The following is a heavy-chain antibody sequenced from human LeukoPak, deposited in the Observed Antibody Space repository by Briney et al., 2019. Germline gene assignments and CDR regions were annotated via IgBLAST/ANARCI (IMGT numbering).Heavy chain of an antibody. CDR1: GFTFSSYS. J-gene: IGHJ4*02. CDR2: ISGSGGST. D-gene: IGHD6-13*01. Sequence: GSLRLSCAASGFTFSSYSMSWVRQAPGKGLEWVSAISGSGGSTYYADSVKGRFTISRDNSKNTLYLQMNSLRAEDTAVYYCAKDHFSSSWYSWGQGTLVTVSS. V-gene: IGHV3-23*01. CDR3: AKDHFSSSWYS.